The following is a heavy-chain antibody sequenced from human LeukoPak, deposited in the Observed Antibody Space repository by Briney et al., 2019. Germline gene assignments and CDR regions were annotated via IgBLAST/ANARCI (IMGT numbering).Heavy chain of an antibody. Sequence: ASVKVSCKASGYTFISYGISWVRQAPGQGLEWMGWISSHNGYTKYAQKFQGRVTMTTDTSMSTAYMELGSLRSDDTAVYYCARRRAVAGLNWFDPWGQGTLVTVSS. CDR3: ARRRAVAGLNWFDP. CDR1: GYTFISYG. V-gene: IGHV1-18*01. CDR2: ISSHNGYT. J-gene: IGHJ5*02. D-gene: IGHD6-19*01.